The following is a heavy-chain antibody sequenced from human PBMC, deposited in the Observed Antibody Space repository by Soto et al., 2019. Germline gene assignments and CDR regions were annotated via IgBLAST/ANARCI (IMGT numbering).Heavy chain of an antibody. D-gene: IGHD4-17*01. CDR1: GGTFSSYA. CDR3: AIDGIEYGDGYGGWFDP. J-gene: IGHJ5*02. CDR2: IIPIFGTA. Sequence: QVQLVQSGAEVKKPGSSVKVSCKASGGTFSSYAISWVRQAPGQGLEWMGGIIPIFGTANYAQKFQGRVTITADEAQGKAYMELSSLRSEDAAVYYCAIDGIEYGDGYGGWFDPWGQGTLVTVSS. V-gene: IGHV1-69*01.